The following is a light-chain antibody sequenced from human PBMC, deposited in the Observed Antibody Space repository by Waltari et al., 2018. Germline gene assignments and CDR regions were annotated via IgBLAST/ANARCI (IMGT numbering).Light chain of an antibody. J-gene: IGKJ1*01. Sequence: DIQVTQSPSTLSASVGDRVTITCWVSESLSIWLAWFQQKPGKAPKLLIYEASTLESGVPSRFSGSASGTEFTLTISSLQPDDLATYYCQQYKTSPWTFGRGTKVEIE. CDR2: EAS. CDR3: QQYKTSPWT. CDR1: ESLSIW. V-gene: IGKV1-5*03.